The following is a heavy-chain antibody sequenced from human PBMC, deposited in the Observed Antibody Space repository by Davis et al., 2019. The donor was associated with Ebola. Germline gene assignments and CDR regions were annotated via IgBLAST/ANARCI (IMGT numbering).Heavy chain of an antibody. J-gene: IGHJ4*02. V-gene: IGHV3-9*01. CDR1: GFTFDDHA. CDR3: ARAASYYFDSLGSIDY. CDR2: ISWNGGSF. D-gene: IGHD3-22*01. Sequence: PGGSLRLSCAVSGFTFDDHAMHWVRQAPGKGLEWVPGISWNGGSFGYADSVKGRFTISRDNAKNSLYLQINSLRAEDAALYYCARAASYYFDSLGSIDYWGQGTQVSVSS.